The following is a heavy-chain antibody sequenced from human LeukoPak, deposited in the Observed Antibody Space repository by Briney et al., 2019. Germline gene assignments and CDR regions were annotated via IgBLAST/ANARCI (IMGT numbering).Heavy chain of an antibody. Sequence: PGGSLRLSCSASRFTFSNYAMSWVRQAPGRGLEWVSAISASGGDTYYTDSVKGRFTVSRDNFKNTLYLQMNSLRAEDTAVYYCAKAGTMVRGVPAGYYALDVWGQGTTVTVSS. CDR2: ISASGGDT. CDR3: AKAGTMVRGVPAGYYALDV. V-gene: IGHV3-23*01. CDR1: RFTFSNYA. J-gene: IGHJ6*02. D-gene: IGHD3-10*01.